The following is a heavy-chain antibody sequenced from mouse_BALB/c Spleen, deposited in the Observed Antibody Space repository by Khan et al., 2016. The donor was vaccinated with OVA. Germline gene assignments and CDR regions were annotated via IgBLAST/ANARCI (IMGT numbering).Heavy chain of an antibody. D-gene: IGHD1-2*01. CDR2: IYPGNSDT. CDR3: TRSTTATLYYFDY. CDR1: GYSFTSYW. Sequence: VQLQQSGTVLARPGASVKMSCKASGYSFTSYWMHWVKQRPGQGLEWIGAIYPGNSDTSYNQKFKGKAKLTAVTSASTAYMELSSLTNEDSAVDYCTRSTTATLYYFDYWGQGTTLTGSS. J-gene: IGHJ2*01. V-gene: IGHV1-5*01.